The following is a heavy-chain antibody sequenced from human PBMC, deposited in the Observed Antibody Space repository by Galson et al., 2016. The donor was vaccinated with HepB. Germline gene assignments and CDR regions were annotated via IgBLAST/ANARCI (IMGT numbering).Heavy chain of an antibody. V-gene: IGHV2-5*02. CDR3: AHRYRRLGATLFDS. CDR2: IYWDDNR. CDR1: GFSLRNNGEG. Sequence: PALVKPTQTLTLTCTFSGFSLRNNGEGVGWIRQPPGKALEWVAVIYWDDNRRYSPSLKTRLTITKDTSKNEVVLTMTNMAPVDTATYYWAHRYRRLGATLFDSWGQGALVTVSS. J-gene: IGHJ4*02. D-gene: IGHD1-26*01.